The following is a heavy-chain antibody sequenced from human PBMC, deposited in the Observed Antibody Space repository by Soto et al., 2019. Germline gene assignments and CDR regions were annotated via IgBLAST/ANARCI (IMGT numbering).Heavy chain of an antibody. V-gene: IGHV3-23*01. D-gene: IGHD6-13*01. CDR2: ISGSGGST. CDR3: AKTYSSSWYHAYFDY. CDR1: GFTFSSYA. J-gene: IGHJ4*02. Sequence: EVQLLESGGGLVQPGGSLRLSCAASGFTFSSYAMSWVRQAPGKGMEWVSAISGSGGSTYYADSVKGRFTISRDNSKNTLYLQMNSLRAEDTAVYYCAKTYSSSWYHAYFDYWGLGTLVTVSS.